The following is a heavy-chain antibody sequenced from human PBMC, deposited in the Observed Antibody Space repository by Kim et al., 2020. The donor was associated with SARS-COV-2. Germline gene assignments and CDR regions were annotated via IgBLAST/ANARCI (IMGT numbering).Heavy chain of an antibody. CDR1: GGSISSGCYY. V-gene: IGHV4-31*03. Sequence: SETLSLTCTVSGGSISSGCYYWSWIRQHPGNGLDWIVYIYYSGSTYYNPSLKSRITISVDTSKNQFSLKLSSVTAADTAVYYCARARRGIVVDAFDIWGQGTMVTVSS. D-gene: IGHD6-19*01. CDR2: IYYSGST. J-gene: IGHJ3*02. CDR3: ARARRGIVVDAFDI.